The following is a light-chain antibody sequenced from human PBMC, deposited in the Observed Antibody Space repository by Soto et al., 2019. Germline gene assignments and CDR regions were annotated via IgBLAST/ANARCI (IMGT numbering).Light chain of an antibody. V-gene: IGLV2-8*01. CDR3: SSYAGSTNV. J-gene: IGLJ1*01. Sequence: QSALTHPPSASWSPGHSVTIACTGTSSDVGGYNYVSWYQQHPGKAPKLMIYEVNKRPSGVPDRFSGSKSGNTASLTVSGLQAEDEAHYYCSSYAGSTNVFGTGTKVTAL. CDR2: EVN. CDR1: SSDVGGYNY.